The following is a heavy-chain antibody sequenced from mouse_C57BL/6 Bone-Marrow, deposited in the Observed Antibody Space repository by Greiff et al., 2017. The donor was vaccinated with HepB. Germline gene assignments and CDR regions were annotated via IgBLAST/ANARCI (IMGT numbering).Heavy chain of an antibody. J-gene: IGHJ3*01. Sequence: EVQLVESGGGLVQPGGSLTLSCAASGFTFSDYYMYWVRQTPEKRLEWVAYISNGGGSTYYPDTVQGRFTISRDNAKNTLYLQMSRLKSEDTAMYYCARQYYGSSPWFAYWGQGTLVTVSA. CDR3: ARQYYGSSPWFAY. CDR2: ISNGGGST. D-gene: IGHD1-1*01. V-gene: IGHV5-12*01. CDR1: GFTFSDYY.